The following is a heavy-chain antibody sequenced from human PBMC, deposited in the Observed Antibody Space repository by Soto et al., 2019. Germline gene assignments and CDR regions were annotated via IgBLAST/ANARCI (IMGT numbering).Heavy chain of an antibody. CDR1: GGSISNSDYF. Sequence: LQLQESGPGLVKPSETLSLTCTVSGGSISNSDYFWAWMRQPPGKGLEWVGTISHTGSPRYNPSLKSRVTISVDTSKNQFSLTLPSVTAADTAVFYCASQLESTTYFDYWGRGTLVTVSS. CDR3: ASQLESTTYFDY. CDR2: ISHTGSP. V-gene: IGHV4-39*01. J-gene: IGHJ4*02. D-gene: IGHD1-1*01.